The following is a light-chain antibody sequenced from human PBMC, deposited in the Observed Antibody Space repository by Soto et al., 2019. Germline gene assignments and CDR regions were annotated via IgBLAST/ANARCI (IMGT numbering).Light chain of an antibody. Sequence: QSVLTQPASVSGSPGQSITISCTGTSSDVGGYNSVSWYQQHPGKAPKLIIYDVTNRPSGVSHRFSGSKSGNTASLTISGLQAEDEADYYCRSFTRHNSVVFGGGTKLTVL. CDR1: SSDVGGYNS. V-gene: IGLV2-14*01. CDR2: DVT. CDR3: RSFTRHNSVV. J-gene: IGLJ2*01.